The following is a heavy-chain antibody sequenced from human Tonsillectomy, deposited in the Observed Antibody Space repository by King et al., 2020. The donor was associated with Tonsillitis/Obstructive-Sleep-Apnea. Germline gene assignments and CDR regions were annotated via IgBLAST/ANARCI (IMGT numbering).Heavy chain of an antibody. CDR3: PGNKRLRYFDWLPWGFDP. J-gene: IGHJ5*02. D-gene: IGHD3-9*01. CDR1: GFTFSSYW. V-gene: IGHV3-7*02. Sequence: VQLVQSGGGLVQPGGSLRLSCAASGFTFSSYWMSWVRQAPGKWLECVAHIKQDGSEKYYVDSVKGRFTISRDNAKHSLFLQMNSLRAEDTAVYYCPGNKRLRYFDWLPWGFDPWGQGTLVTVSS. CDR2: IKQDGSEK.